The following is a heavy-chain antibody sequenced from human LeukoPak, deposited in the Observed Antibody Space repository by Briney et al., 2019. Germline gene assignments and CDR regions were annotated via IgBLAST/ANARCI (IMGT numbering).Heavy chain of an antibody. J-gene: IGHJ3*02. CDR1: GYSFTIYW. D-gene: IGHD2-2*01. CDR3: AREVVGRWAFDI. V-gene: IGHV5-51*01. Sequence: GESLKISCKGSGYSFTIYWIGWVRQMPGKGLEWMGVIYPGDSDTRYSPSSEGQVTISADKSISTAYLQWSSLKASDTAMYYCAREVVGRWAFDIWGQATMVTVSS. CDR2: IYPGDSDT.